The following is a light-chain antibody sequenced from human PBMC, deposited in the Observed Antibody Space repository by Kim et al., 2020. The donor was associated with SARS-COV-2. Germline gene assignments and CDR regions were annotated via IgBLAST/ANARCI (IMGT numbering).Light chain of an antibody. CDR1: QSISSY. Sequence: DIQMTQSPSSLSVSVGDRVTITCRASQSISSYLNWYQQKPGKAPKFLIYVASSLQSGVPSRFSGSGSGTDFTLTISSLQPEDFATYYCQQSYSTPRTFGQGTKVDIK. J-gene: IGKJ1*01. CDR2: VAS. V-gene: IGKV1-39*01. CDR3: QQSYSTPRT.